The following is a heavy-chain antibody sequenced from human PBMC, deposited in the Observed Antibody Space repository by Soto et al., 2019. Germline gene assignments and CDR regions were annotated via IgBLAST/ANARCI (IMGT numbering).Heavy chain of an antibody. D-gene: IGHD2-8*01. J-gene: IGHJ5*02. CDR1: GGTFSSYA. CDR3: ARDGLKGYCTNGVCYVGGNWFDP. CDR2: LIPIFGTA. Sequence: QVQLVQSGAAVKKPGSSVKVSCKASGGTFSSYAISWVRQAPGQGLEWMGGLIPIFGTANYAQKFQGRVTITADESTSTASMELSSLRYEDTAVYYCARDGLKGYCTNGVCYVGGNWFDPWGQGTLVTVSS. V-gene: IGHV1-69*01.